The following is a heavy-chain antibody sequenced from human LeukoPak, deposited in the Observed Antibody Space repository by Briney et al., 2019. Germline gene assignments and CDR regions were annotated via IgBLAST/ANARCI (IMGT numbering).Heavy chain of an antibody. CDR2: ISAYNGNT. Sequence: ASVKVSCKASGYTFTSYGISWVRQAPGQGLEWMGWISAYNGNTNYAQKLQGRVTMTTDTSTSTAYMELRSLRSDDTPVYYCARDQSATMIVGDYFDYWGQGTLVTVSS. V-gene: IGHV1-18*01. D-gene: IGHD3-22*01. CDR1: GYTFTSYG. CDR3: ARDQSATMIVGDYFDY. J-gene: IGHJ4*02.